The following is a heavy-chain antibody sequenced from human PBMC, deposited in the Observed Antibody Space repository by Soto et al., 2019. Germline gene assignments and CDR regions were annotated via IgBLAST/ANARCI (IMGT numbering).Heavy chain of an antibody. CDR1: GYSISSGYY. CDR3: ARISTHKYDNSGYYSPTYYFDS. Sequence: PSETLSLTGDVSGYSISSGYYWGWIRQPPGKGLEWIGGVYHSGRSQYDPSLKTRVTISVDTSENQFSLKLTSVTAADTAVYYCARISTHKYDNSGYYSPTYYFDSWSQGSLVTVSS. J-gene: IGHJ4*02. D-gene: IGHD3-3*01. CDR2: VYHSGRS. V-gene: IGHV4-38-2*01.